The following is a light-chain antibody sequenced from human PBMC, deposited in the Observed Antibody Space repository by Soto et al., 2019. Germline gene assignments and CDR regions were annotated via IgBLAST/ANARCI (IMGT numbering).Light chain of an antibody. J-gene: IGLJ3*02. Sequence: QSVLTQPASVSGSPGQSITISCTGTSSDVGGYNYVSWYQQHPGKAPKLMIYDVSNWPSGVSNRFSGSKSGNTASLTISGLQAEDEADYYCSSYTSSSTPLFGGGTKLTVL. CDR2: DVS. CDR3: SSYTSSSTPL. CDR1: SSDVGGYNY. V-gene: IGLV2-14*01.